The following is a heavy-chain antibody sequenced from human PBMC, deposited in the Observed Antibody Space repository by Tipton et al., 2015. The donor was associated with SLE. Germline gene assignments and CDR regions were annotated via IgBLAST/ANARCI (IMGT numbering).Heavy chain of an antibody. Sequence: LRLSCTVSGGSISSGGYYWSWIRQHPGKGLEWIGYIYYSGSTYYNPSLKSRVTISVDTSKNQFSLKLSSVTAADTAVYYCARSGYYGDPERYYYGMDVWGQGTTVTVSS. CDR3: ARSGYYGDPERYYYGMDV. J-gene: IGHJ6*02. D-gene: IGHD4-17*01. CDR2: IYYSGST. V-gene: IGHV4-31*03. CDR1: GGSISSGGYY.